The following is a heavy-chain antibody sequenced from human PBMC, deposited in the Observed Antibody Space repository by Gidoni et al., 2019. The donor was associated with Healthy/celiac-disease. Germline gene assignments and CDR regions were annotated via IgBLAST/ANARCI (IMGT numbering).Heavy chain of an antibody. J-gene: IGHJ4*02. CDR2: IKSKTDGGTT. CDR3: TTENYEWFGESEFDY. D-gene: IGHD3-10*01. Sequence: EVQLVESGGGLVKPGGSLRLPCAASGFTFSNAWMSWVRQAPGKGPEWVGRIKSKTDGGTTDYAAPVKGRFTISRDDSKNTLYLQMNSLKTEDTAVYYCTTENYEWFGESEFDYWGQGTLVTVSS. V-gene: IGHV3-15*01. CDR1: GFTFSNAW.